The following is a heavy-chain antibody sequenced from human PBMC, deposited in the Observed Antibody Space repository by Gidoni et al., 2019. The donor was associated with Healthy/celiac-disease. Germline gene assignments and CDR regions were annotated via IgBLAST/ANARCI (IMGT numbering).Heavy chain of an antibody. CDR2: MNPNSGNT. D-gene: IGHD3-9*01. CDR3: ARGPLSLTGPIGGPPRFDP. CDR1: GYTFTSYD. J-gene: IGHJ5*02. V-gene: IGHV1-8*01. Sequence: QVQLVQSGAEVKKPGASVKVSCKASGYTFTSYDINWVRQATGQGLEWMGWMNPNSGNTGYAQKFQGRVTMTRNTSISTAYMELSSLRSEDTAVYYCARGPLSLTGPIGGPPRFDPWGQGTLVTVSS.